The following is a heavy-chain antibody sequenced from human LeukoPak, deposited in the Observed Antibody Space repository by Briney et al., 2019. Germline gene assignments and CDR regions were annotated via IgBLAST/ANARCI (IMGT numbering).Heavy chain of an antibody. V-gene: IGHV1-18*01. Sequence: ASVKVSCKASGYTFTSYGISWVRQAPGQGLEWMGWISAYNGNTNYAQKLQGRVTMTTDTSTSTAYMELRSLRSDDTAVYYCARLNYYDSSGYLFGYWGQGTLVTVSS. D-gene: IGHD3-22*01. CDR1: GYTFTSYG. J-gene: IGHJ4*02. CDR2: ISAYNGNT. CDR3: ARLNYYDSSGYLFGY.